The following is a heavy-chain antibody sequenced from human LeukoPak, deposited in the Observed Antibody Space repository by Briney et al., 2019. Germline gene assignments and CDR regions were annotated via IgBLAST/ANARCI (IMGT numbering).Heavy chain of an antibody. CDR2: INPRGGST. CDR1: GYSFTSNY. Sequence: AWVTVSCTASGYSFTSNYMDWVRHRQGQGLELMGIINPRGGSTSYAQKCQGRATMTREMSTSTVYMEPSSLRSEDTAVYYCAGEGVYSSWSWSAPWGQATLVT. D-gene: IGHD6-6*01. J-gene: IGHJ5*01. V-gene: IGHV1-46*01. CDR3: AGEGVYSSWSWSAP.